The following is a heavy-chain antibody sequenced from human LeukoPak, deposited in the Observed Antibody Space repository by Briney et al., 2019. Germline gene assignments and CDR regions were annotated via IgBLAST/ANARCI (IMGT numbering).Heavy chain of an antibody. J-gene: IGHJ1*01. CDR2: INHSGST. D-gene: IGHD3-10*01. CDR1: GGSFSGYY. CDR3: ARDRTDYYGSGSYYNGVGCFQH. Sequence: SETLSLTCAVYGGSFSGYYWSWIRQPPGKGLEWIGEINHSGSTNYNPSLKSRVTISVDTSKNQFSLKLSSVTAADTAVYYCARDRTDYYGSGSYYNGVGCFQHWGQGTLVTVSS. V-gene: IGHV4-34*01.